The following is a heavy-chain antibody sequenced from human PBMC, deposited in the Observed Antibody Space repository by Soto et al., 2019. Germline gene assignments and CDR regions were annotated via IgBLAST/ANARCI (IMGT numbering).Heavy chain of an antibody. J-gene: IGHJ6*02. CDR2: INPNSGGT. V-gene: IGHV1-2*04. Sequence: ASVKVPCKASGYTFTGYYMHWVRQAPGQGLEWMGWINPNSGGTNYAQKFQGWVTMTRDTSISTAYMELSRLRSDDTAVYYCARTGGGCSSTSCYPSGMDVWGQGTTVTVSS. CDR1: GYTFTGYY. D-gene: IGHD2-2*01. CDR3: ARTGGGCSSTSCYPSGMDV.